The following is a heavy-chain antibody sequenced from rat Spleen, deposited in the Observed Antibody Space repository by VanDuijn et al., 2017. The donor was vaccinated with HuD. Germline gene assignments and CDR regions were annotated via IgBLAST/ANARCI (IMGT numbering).Heavy chain of an antibody. CDR1: VYSITSSY. Sequence: EVQLQESGPGLVKPSQSLSLTCSVTVYSITSSYRWNWIRKFPGNKMEWIGHISYSGSTSYNPSLKSRISITRDTSKNQFFLQLNSVTTEDTSTYYGGRYRECNYRYFDYWGQGVMVTVSS. V-gene: IGHV3-1*01. D-gene: IGHD1-8*01. CDR3: GRYRECNYRYFDY. J-gene: IGHJ2*01. CDR2: ISYSGST.